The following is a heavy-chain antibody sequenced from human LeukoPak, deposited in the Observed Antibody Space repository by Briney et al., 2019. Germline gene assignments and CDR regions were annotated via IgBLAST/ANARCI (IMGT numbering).Heavy chain of an antibody. V-gene: IGHV3-7*01. CDR3: ARAAPYDCSPDNCRLFDY. J-gene: IGHJ4*02. Sequence: GGSLRLSCAASGFTFSDYWMSWVPQAPGKVLEWVATIHQHGSDKYYVESVKGRFTISRDNAENSMSLQMNSLRADDTALYYCARAAPYDCSPDNCRLFDYWGQGTLVTVSS. CDR2: IHQHGSDK. CDR1: GFTFSDYW. D-gene: IGHD3-22*01.